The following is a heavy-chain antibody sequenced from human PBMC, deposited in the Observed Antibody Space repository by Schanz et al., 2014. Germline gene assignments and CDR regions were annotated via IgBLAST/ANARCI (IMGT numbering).Heavy chain of an antibody. CDR1: GFTFSSYG. D-gene: IGHD4-17*01. J-gene: IGHJ3*02. CDR2: IWYDGNNK. Sequence: QVQLVESGGGVVQPGRSLRLSCAASGFTFSSYGMHWVRQAPGKGLEWGAVIWYDGNNKFYADSWKGRFTISRDNSKNTLYLQMNSLRAEDTALYYCAKDLHKDYGGKPQAFDIWGQGTMVTVSS. CDR3: AKDLHKDYGGKPQAFDI. V-gene: IGHV3-33*06.